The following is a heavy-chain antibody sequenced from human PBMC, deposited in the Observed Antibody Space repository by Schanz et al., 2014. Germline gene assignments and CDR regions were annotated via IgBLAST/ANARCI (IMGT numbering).Heavy chain of an antibody. CDR2: VCYDGSKK. CDR1: GFTFSSYG. J-gene: IGHJ4*02. V-gene: IGHV3-33*01. Sequence: LVESGGGVVQPGRSLRLSCAASGFTFSSYGMHWVRQVPGKGLEWVAVVCYDGSKKYYADSVKGRFTTSRDNSKNTMYLQMNSLRARDTAVYYCEGDGDFDYWGQGTLVTVSS. CDR3: EGDGDFDY.